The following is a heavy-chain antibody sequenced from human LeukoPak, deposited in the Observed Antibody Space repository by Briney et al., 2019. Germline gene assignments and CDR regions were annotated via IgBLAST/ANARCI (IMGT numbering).Heavy chain of an antibody. Sequence: GGSLRLSXAASGFTFDDYGMSWVRQAPGKGLEWVSGINWNGGSTTYADSVKGRFTISRDNAQNSLYLQMNSLRAEDTAFYYCARGLGATFFDPSDLWGQGTMVSVSS. CDR1: GFTFDDYG. J-gene: IGHJ3*01. CDR3: ARGLGATFFDPSDL. D-gene: IGHD1-26*01. V-gene: IGHV3-20*04. CDR2: INWNGGST.